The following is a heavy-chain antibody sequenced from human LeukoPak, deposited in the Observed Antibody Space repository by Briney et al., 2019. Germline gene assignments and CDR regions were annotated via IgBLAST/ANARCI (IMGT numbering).Heavy chain of an antibody. V-gene: IGHV3-23*01. D-gene: IGHD3-16*01. CDR3: AKDLGGQYGLDYFDY. J-gene: IGHJ4*02. CDR1: GFTFSSYA. Sequence: PGGPLRLSCAASGFTFSSYAMSWVRQAPGKGLEWVSGISGSGGSTYYADSVKGRFTISRDNSKNTLYLQMNSLRAEDTAVYYCAKDLGGQYGLDYFDYWGQGTLVTVSS. CDR2: ISGSGGST.